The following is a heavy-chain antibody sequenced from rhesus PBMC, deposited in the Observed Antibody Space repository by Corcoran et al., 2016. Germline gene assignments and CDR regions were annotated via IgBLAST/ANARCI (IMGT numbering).Heavy chain of an antibody. Sequence: QLQLQESGPGVVKPSETLSLTCAVSGGSISDSYRWSWIRQPPGKGVEGFGYIEGRRTSNKYNPSRKRRVTNSKDTSKNQFSLKLNSVTAADTAVYYCARGSDYYVNYFDDWGQGVLVTVSS. D-gene: IGHD3-16*01. CDR3: ARGSDYYVNYFDD. CDR2: IEGRRTSN. J-gene: IGHJ4*01. V-gene: IGHV4S10*01. CDR1: GGSISDSYR.